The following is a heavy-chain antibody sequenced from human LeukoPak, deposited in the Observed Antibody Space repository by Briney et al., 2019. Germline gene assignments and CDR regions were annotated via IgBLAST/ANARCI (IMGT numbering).Heavy chain of an antibody. CDR2: IYYSGST. J-gene: IGHJ4*02. Sequence: SETLSLTCTVSGGSISSSSYYWGWVRQPPGKRLEWIGNIYYSGSTYYNPSLKSRVTISVDTSKNQFSLKLSSVTAADTAVYYCARQGDTGNYYFRSGNFDLGGQETLDSVPS. D-gene: IGHD1-26*01. V-gene: IGHV4-39*01. CDR1: GGSISSSSYY. CDR3: ARQGDTGNYYFRSGNFDL.